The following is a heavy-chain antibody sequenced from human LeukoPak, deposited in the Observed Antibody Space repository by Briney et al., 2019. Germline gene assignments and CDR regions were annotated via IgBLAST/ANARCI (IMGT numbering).Heavy chain of an antibody. V-gene: IGHV3-15*01. CDR1: GFTFSNAW. Sequence: GGSLRLSCAASGFTFSNAWTSWVRQAPGKGLEWVGRIKSKTDGGTTDYAAPVKGRFTISRDDSKNTLYLQMNSLKTEDTAVYYCTTDPEPYYDYVWGSFNWGQGTMVTVSS. J-gene: IGHJ3*01. CDR3: TTDPEPYYDYVWGSFN. CDR2: IKSKTDGGTT. D-gene: IGHD3-16*01.